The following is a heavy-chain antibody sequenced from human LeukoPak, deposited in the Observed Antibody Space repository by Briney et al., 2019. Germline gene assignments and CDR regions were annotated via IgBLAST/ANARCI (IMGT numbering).Heavy chain of an antibody. V-gene: IGHV3-30*18. J-gene: IGHJ4*02. CDR2: ISYDGSNK. Sequence: TGRSLRLSCAASGFTFTSYVMHWVRQAPGKGLQWVALISYDGSNKYYADSVKGRFTISRDNSKNTLYLQMNSLTAEDTAVYYCAKDPRGGYSGSWYFDYWGQGTLVTVSS. D-gene: IGHD5-12*01. CDR1: GFTFTSYV. CDR3: AKDPRGGYSGSWYFDY.